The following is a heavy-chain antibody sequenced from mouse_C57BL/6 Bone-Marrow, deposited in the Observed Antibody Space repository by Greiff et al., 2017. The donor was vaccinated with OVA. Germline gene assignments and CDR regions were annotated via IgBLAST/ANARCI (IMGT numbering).Heavy chain of an antibody. CDR1: GYSITSGYY. Sequence: EVQLVESGPGLVKPSQSLSLTCSVTGYSITSGYYWNWIRQFPGNKLEWMGYISYDGSNNYNPSLKNRISITRDTSKNQFFLKLNSVTTEDTATYYCARGYYGSFAWFAYWGQGTLVTVSA. CDR3: ARGYYGSFAWFAY. CDR2: ISYDGSN. V-gene: IGHV3-6*01. J-gene: IGHJ3*01. D-gene: IGHD1-1*01.